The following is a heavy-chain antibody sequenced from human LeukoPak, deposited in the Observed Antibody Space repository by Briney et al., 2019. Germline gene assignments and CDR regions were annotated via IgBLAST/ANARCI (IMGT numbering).Heavy chain of an antibody. J-gene: IGHJ6*03. CDR1: GYTFTGYY. Sequence: ASVKVSCKASGYTFTGYYMHWVRQAPGQGLEWMGWINPNSGGTNYAQKFQGRVTMTRDTSISTAYMELSRLRSDDTAVYYCARGRWEMATMAYYYYYYMDVWGKGTTVTISS. V-gene: IGHV1-2*02. CDR3: ARGRWEMATMAYYYYYYMDV. CDR2: INPNSGGT. D-gene: IGHD5-24*01.